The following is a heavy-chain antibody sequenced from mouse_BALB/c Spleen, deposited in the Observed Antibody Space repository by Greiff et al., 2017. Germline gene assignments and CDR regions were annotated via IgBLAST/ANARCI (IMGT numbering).Heavy chain of an antibody. CDR2: IYPGDGDT. V-gene: IGHV1-80*01. Sequence: VQLQESGAELVRPGSSVKISCKASGYAFSSYWMNWVKQRPGQGLEWIGQIYPGDGDTNYNGKFKGKATLTADKSSSTAYMQLSSLTSEDSAVYFCARSGTTVVDWYFDVWGAGTTVTVSS. CDR1: GYAFSSYW. J-gene: IGHJ1*01. CDR3: ARSGTTVVDWYFDV. D-gene: IGHD1-1*01.